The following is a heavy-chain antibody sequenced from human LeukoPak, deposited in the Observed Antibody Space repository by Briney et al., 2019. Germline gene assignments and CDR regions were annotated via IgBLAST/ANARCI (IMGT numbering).Heavy chain of an antibody. CDR3: ARHPIQLRLPYYFDY. CDR1: GGSISSSSYY. J-gene: IGHJ4*02. V-gene: IGHV4-39*01. CDR2: IYYSGST. D-gene: IGHD5-18*01. Sequence: SETLSLTCTVSGGSISSSSYYWGWIRQPPGKGLEWIGSIYYSGSTYYNPSLKSRVTISVDTSKNQFSLKLSSVTAADTAVYYCARHPIQLRLPYYFDYWGQGTLVTVSS.